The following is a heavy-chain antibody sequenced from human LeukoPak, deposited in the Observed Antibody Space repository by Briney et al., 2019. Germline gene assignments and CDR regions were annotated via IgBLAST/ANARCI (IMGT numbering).Heavy chain of an antibody. CDR3: ASPRPQNYYYMDV. V-gene: IGHV1-69*13. J-gene: IGHJ6*03. CDR2: IIPIFGTA. Sequence: ASVKVSCKASGGTFSSYAISWVRQAPGQGLEWMGGIIPIFGTANYAQKFQGRVTITADESTSTAYMELSSLRSEDTAVYYCASPRPQNYYYMDVWGKGTTVTISS. CDR1: GGTFSSYA.